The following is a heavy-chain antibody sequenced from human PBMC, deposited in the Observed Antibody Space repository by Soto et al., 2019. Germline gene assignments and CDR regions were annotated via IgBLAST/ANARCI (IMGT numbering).Heavy chain of an antibody. Sequence: ASVKVSCKASGYSFTDYHIHWVRQAPGQGLEWLGRINPKSGGTSTAQKFQGWVTMTTDTSISTASMELTRLTSGDTAIYYCARGDSTDCSNGVCSFFYNHDMDVWGQGTTITVSS. CDR3: ARGDSTDCSNGVCSFFYNHDMDV. D-gene: IGHD2-8*01. V-gene: IGHV1-2*04. CDR2: INPKSGGT. CDR1: GYSFTDYH. J-gene: IGHJ6*02.